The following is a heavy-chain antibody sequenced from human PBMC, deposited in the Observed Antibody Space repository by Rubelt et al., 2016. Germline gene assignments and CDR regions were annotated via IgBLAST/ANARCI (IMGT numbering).Heavy chain of an antibody. Sequence: QVQLQESGPGLVKPSETLSLTCTVSGDSISPSYWSWIRQPPGERLEWIGHVYHDGTTRYNPSLKSRVVISLDRSKNQFALRLTAVTAAYTAVYYCAKGPDDFDHWGRGTLVTVSS. V-gene: IGHV4-59*12. CDR1: GDSISPSY. J-gene: IGHJ4*02. CDR2: VYHDGTT. CDR3: AKGPDDFDH.